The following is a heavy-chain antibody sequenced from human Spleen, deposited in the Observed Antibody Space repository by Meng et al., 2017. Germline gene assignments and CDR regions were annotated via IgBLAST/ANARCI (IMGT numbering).Heavy chain of an antibody. Sequence: QVQLQESGPGLVRPSETLSLTCTVSGGSFSDYYWSWIRQPPGKGLEWIGYIYYSGSTNYNPSLKSRVTISVDTSKNQFSLKLSSVTAADTAVYYCARDYYGSGSYEYWGQGTLVTVSS. CDR3: ARDYYGSGSYEY. D-gene: IGHD3-10*01. CDR2: IYYSGST. CDR1: GGSFSDYY. V-gene: IGHV4-59*01. J-gene: IGHJ4*02.